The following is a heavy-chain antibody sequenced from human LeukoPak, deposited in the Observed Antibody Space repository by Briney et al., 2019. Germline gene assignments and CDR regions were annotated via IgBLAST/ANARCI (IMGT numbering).Heavy chain of an antibody. CDR3: ARAPSEIGGYYPEYFRH. V-gene: IGHV3-74*01. CDR2: IKSDGST. D-gene: IGHD3-3*01. J-gene: IGHJ1*01. Sequence: GGSLRLSCAASGFTFSTYWMHWVRQAPGKGLVWFSRIKSDGSTNYADSVKGRFTISRDNAKNTLSLQMNSLRPEDTGVYYCARAPSEIGGYYPEYFRHWGQGTLVTVSS. CDR1: GFTFSTYW.